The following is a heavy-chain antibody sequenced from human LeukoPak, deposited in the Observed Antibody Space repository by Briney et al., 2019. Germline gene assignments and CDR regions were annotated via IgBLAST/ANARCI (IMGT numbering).Heavy chain of an antibody. CDR3: ARRDRNDY. V-gene: IGHV3-21*01. Sequence: GGSLRLSCAASGFTFSSYSMDWVRQAPGKGLEWVSSISSSSSYIYYADSVKGRFTISRDNAKSSLYLQMYSLRAEDTAVYYCARRDRNDYWGQGTLVTVSS. J-gene: IGHJ4*02. CDR1: GFTFSSYS. CDR2: ISSSSSYI.